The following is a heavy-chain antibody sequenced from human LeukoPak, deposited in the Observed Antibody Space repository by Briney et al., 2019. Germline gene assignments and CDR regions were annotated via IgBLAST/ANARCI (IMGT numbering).Heavy chain of an antibody. D-gene: IGHD4-17*01. CDR1: GFTFTSYA. V-gene: IGHV3-48*01. Sequence: GGSLRLSCAASGFTFTSYAMNWVRQAPGKGLEWVAYISSSGGIISYADSVKGRFTISRDNAKDSLYLQMNSQRAVYTAVYYCARETTKVAFDIWGQGTMVTVSS. CDR3: ARETTKVAFDI. J-gene: IGHJ3*02. CDR2: ISSSGGII.